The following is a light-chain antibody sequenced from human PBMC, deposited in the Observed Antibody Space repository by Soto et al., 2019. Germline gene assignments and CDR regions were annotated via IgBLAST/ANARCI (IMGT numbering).Light chain of an antibody. CDR1: SSDIGGYNY. Sequence: QSALTQPASVSGSPGQSITISCTGTSSDIGGYNYVSWYQQHPGKAPKLVISEVTNRPSGVSNRFSGSKSGNTASLTISGLQTEDEADYFCSSYSISTAYLFGTGTKVTVL. CDR2: EVT. J-gene: IGLJ1*01. CDR3: SSYSISTAYL. V-gene: IGLV2-14*01.